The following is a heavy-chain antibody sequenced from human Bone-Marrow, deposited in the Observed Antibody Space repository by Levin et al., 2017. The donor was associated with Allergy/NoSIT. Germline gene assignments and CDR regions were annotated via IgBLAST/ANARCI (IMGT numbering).Heavy chain of an antibody. CDR2: ISGSGGST. D-gene: IGHD4-17*01. Sequence: AGESLKISCAASGFTFSSYVMNWVRQAPGKGLEWVSTISGSGGSTYYADSVKGRFTISRDNSKNTLYLQMNSLRAEDTAVYYCLGLSLVPTVTSSGYYFDNWGQGSLVTVSS. CDR1: GFTFSSYV. CDR3: LGLSLVPTVTSSGYYFDN. V-gene: IGHV3-23*01. J-gene: IGHJ4*02.